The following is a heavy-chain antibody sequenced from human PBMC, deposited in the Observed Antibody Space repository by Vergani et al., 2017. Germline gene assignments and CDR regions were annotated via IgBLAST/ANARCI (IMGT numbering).Heavy chain of an antibody. J-gene: IGHJ4*02. Sequence: QLQLQESGPGLVKPSETLSLTCTVSGGSISSSSYYWGWIRQPPGKGLEWIGSIYYSGSTYYNPSLKSRVTISVDTSKNQFSLKLSSVTAADTAVYYWARGQMMTFGGVIVSGPVYWGQGTLVTVSS. D-gene: IGHD3-16*02. V-gene: IGHV4-39*01. CDR2: IYYSGST. CDR1: GGSISSSSYY. CDR3: ARGQMMTFGGVIVSGPVY.